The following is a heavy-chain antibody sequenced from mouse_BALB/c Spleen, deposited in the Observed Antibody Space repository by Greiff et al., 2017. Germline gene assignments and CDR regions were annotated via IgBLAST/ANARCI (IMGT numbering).Heavy chain of an antibody. CDR2: ISYDGSN. Sequence: EVQLVESGPGLVKPSQSLSLTCSVTGYSITSGYYWNWIRQFPGNKLEWMGYISYDGSNNYNPSLKNRISITRDTSKNQFFLKLNSVTTEDTATYYCARGVYYGSSYFDYWGQGTTLTVSS. V-gene: IGHV3-6*02. CDR1: GYSITSGYY. CDR3: ARGVYYGSSYFDY. J-gene: IGHJ2*01. D-gene: IGHD1-1*01.